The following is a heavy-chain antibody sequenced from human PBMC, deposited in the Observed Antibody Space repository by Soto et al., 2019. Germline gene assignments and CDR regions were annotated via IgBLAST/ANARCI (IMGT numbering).Heavy chain of an antibody. J-gene: IGHJ6*02. CDR3: ARDTTVTTHGYYYGMDV. CDR1: GFTFSSYG. CDR2: IWYDGSNK. D-gene: IGHD4-17*01. Sequence: QVQLVESGGGVVQPGRSLRLSCAASGFTFSSYGTHWVRQAPGKGLEWVAVIWYDGSNKYYADSVKGRFTISRDNSKNTLYLQMNSLRAEDTALYYCARDTTVTTHGYYYGMDVWGQGTTVTVSS. V-gene: IGHV3-33*01.